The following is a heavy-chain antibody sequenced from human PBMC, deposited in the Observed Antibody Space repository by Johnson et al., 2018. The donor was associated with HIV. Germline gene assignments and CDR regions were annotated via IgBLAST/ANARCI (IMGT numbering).Heavy chain of an antibody. J-gene: IGHJ3*02. CDR1: GFTFSSYA. D-gene: IGHD3-9*01. V-gene: IGHV3-23*01. CDR3: VRSNGRLAAFDI. Sequence: VLLLESGGGVVRPGGSLRLSCVASGFTFSSYAMSWVRQAPGKGLEWVSAISGSGAVTYYADSVKGRFTISRDNAKNTLYLQMNSLRVEDTAVYYCVRSNGRLAAFDIWGQGTMVTVSS. CDR2: ISGSGAVT.